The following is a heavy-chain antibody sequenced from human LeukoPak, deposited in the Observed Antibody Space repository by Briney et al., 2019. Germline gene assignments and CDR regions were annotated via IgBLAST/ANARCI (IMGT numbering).Heavy chain of an antibody. V-gene: IGHV3-7*01. D-gene: IGHD4-17*01. Sequence: PGGSLRLSCAASGFTFSTYWMSWVRQARGKGREWVASTNQDGTANYYVDSVRGRFTISRDNAKKSLYLQMNSLRAEDTALYYCARDPHDYGASDFDSWGQGTLVTVSS. CDR3: ARDPHDYGASDFDS. CDR2: TNQDGTAN. J-gene: IGHJ4*02. CDR1: GFTFSTYW.